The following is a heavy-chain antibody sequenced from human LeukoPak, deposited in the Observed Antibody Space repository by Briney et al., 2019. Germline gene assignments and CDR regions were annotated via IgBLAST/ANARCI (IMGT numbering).Heavy chain of an antibody. CDR2: ITGRDGST. Sequence: GGSLRLSCEASGLTFSSNGLSWVRQPPGKGLEWVSTITGRDGSTYCADSVRGRFTIPRDNSDNTHYLQMISLRAEDTAVYYCVRGPLYSSLEYWGQGSLVTVSS. D-gene: IGHD4-11*01. J-gene: IGHJ4*02. V-gene: IGHV3-23*01. CDR3: VRGPLYSSLEY. CDR1: GLTFSSNG.